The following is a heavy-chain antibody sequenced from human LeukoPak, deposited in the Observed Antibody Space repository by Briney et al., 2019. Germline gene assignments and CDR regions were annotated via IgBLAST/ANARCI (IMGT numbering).Heavy chain of an antibody. Sequence: ASVKVSCKASGGTFSSYAINWVRQATGQGLEWMGWMNPNSGNTGYAQKFQGRVTITRNTSISTAYMELSSLRSEDTAVYYCARGLRVRGSYYFDYWGQGTLVTVSS. CDR3: ARGLRVRGSYYFDY. CDR1: GGTFSSYA. V-gene: IGHV1-8*03. J-gene: IGHJ4*02. CDR2: MNPNSGNT. D-gene: IGHD1-26*01.